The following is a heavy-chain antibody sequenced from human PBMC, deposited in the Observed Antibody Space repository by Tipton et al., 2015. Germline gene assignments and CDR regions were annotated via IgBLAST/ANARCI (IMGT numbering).Heavy chain of an antibody. D-gene: IGHD4-23*01. CDR3: ARARGRHGGLFDS. J-gene: IGHJ4*02. Sequence: GLVKPSETLSLNCSVSGDSISKYYWSWIRQPPGKELEWIGYIQYSGSTNYNPSLKSRVTISVDTSKTQFSLKMSSVTASDTAVYYCARARGRHGGLFDSWGQGILVTVSS. CDR2: IQYSGST. V-gene: IGHV4-59*01. CDR1: GDSISKYY.